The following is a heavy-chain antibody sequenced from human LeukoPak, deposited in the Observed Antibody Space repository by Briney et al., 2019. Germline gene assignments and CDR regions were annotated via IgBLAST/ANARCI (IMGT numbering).Heavy chain of an antibody. J-gene: IGHJ4*02. D-gene: IGHD3-22*01. V-gene: IGHV3-23*01. CDR1: GFTFSSYA. CDR2: ISGSGGST. CDR3: AKVRDNMIVVGKGYFDY. Sequence: PGGSLRLSCAASGFTFSSYAMSWVRQAPGKGLEWVSAISGSGGSTYYADSVKGRFTISRDNSKNTLYLQMNSLRAEDTAVYYCAKVRDNMIVVGKGYFDYWGQGTLVTVSS.